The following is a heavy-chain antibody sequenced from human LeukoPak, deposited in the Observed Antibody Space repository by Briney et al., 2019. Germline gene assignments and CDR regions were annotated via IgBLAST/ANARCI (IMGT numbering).Heavy chain of an antibody. D-gene: IGHD2-21*02. Sequence: PGGSLRLSCAASGFIVSSNYINWVRQAPGKGLEWVSVIYYDGSTYYADSVKGRFTISRDNSKNTVYLQMNSLRAEDTAVYYCARGRRYCGGDCYVTYFFDYWGQGTLVTVSS. J-gene: IGHJ4*02. V-gene: IGHV3-53*01. CDR3: ARGRRYCGGDCYVTYFFDY. CDR1: GFIVSSNY. CDR2: IYYDGST.